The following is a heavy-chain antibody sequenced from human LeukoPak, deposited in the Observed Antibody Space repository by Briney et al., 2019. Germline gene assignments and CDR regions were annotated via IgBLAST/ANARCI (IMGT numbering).Heavy chain of an antibody. CDR3: AKDHEPYCGGDCFNGDY. J-gene: IGHJ4*02. D-gene: IGHD2-21*02. CDR1: GFTFSRYG. V-gene: IGHV3-30*18. Sequence: GGSLRLSCAASGFTFSRYGMHWVRQAPGKGLEWVAVILYDGSNKYYADSVKGRFTISRDNSKSTLYLQMNSLRAEDTAVYYCAKDHEPYCGGDCFNGDYWGQGTLVTVSS. CDR2: ILYDGSNK.